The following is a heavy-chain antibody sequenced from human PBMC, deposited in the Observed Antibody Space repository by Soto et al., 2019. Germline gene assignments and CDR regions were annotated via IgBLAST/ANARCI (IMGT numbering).Heavy chain of an antibody. J-gene: IGHJ4*02. V-gene: IGHV3-23*01. Sequence: GGSLRLSCAASGFSFSSYAMSWVRQAPGKGLEWVSAISGSGGSTYYADSAKGRFTISRDNSKNTLYLQMNSLRAEDTAVYSCAKAGVRDGYNIEYWSPFDNWGQGTLVTVST. CDR2: ISGSGGST. CDR3: AKAGVRDGYNIEYWSPFDN. CDR1: GFSFSSYA. D-gene: IGHD2-8*02.